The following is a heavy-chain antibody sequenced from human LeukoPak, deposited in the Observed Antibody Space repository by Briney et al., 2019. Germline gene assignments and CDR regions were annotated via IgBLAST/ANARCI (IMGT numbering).Heavy chain of an antibody. Sequence: GESLKISCKGSGYSFTNYWIGWVRQMPGKGLEWVGIMYPGDSDIRYSPSFQGQVTISADKSISTAYLQWNSLKASDTAMYYCARHRAGYCSGGSCFGGWFDPWGQGTLVTVSS. D-gene: IGHD2-15*01. J-gene: IGHJ5*02. CDR3: ARHRAGYCSGGSCFGGWFDP. CDR1: GYSFTNYW. CDR2: MYPGDSDI. V-gene: IGHV5-51*01.